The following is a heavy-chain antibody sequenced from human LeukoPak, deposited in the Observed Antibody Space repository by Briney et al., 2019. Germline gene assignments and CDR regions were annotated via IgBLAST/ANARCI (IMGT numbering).Heavy chain of an antibody. V-gene: IGHV3-33*08. CDR2: IWYDGGSK. D-gene: IGHD3-3*01. CDR3: AREGRSGADSFDI. J-gene: IGHJ3*02. CDR1: GFTSSNYY. Sequence: SGGSLRLSCAASGFTSSNYYMSWIRQAPGKGLKWVAVIWYDGGSKYYADSVKGRFTISRDNSKNTLFLQMNSLRAEDTAVYYCAREGRSGADSFDIWGQGTMVTVSS.